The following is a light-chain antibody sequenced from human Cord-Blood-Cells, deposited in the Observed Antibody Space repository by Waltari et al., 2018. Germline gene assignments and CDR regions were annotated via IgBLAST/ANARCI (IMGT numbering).Light chain of an antibody. CDR1: SLRRYH. J-gene: IGLJ2*01. CDR3: NSRDSSGNVV. V-gene: IGLV3-19*01. Sequence: SSELTQDPAVSVALGQTVRITCQCDSLRRYHASWYQQKPGQAPVLVIYGKNNRPSGIPDRFSGSSSGNTASLTITGAQAEDEADYYCNSRDSSGNVVFGGGTKLTVL. CDR2: GKN.